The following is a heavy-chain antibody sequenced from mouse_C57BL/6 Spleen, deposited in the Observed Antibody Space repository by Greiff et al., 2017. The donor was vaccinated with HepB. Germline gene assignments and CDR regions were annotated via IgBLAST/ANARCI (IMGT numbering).Heavy chain of an antibody. CDR3: AREDLYYGNYEAAMDY. V-gene: IGHV1-4*01. Sequence: VQLQESGAELARPGASVKMSCKASGYTFTSYTMHWVKQRPGQGLEWIGYINPSSGYTKYNQKFKDKATLTADESSSTAYMQLSSLTSEDSAVYYCAREDLYYGNYEAAMDYWGQGTSVTVSS. J-gene: IGHJ4*01. D-gene: IGHD2-1*01. CDR1: GYTFTSYT. CDR2: INPSSGYT.